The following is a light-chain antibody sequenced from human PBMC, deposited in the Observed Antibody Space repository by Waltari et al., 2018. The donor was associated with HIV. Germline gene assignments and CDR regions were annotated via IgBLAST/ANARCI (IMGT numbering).Light chain of an antibody. Sequence: EVVMTQSPATLSVSPGERATLSCRASQGVSINLAWHQQKPGQAPRLLIYGASTRATGIPARFSGSGAGTEFTLTISSLQSEDFAVYYCQQYNDWPLTFGRGTKVEIK. CDR2: GAS. V-gene: IGKV3-15*01. J-gene: IGKJ4*01. CDR1: QGVSIN. CDR3: QQYNDWPLT.